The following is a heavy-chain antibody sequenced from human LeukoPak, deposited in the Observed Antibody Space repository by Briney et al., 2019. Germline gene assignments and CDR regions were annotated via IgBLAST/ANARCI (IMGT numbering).Heavy chain of an antibody. CDR3: ARSPYDSSGYYYTH. D-gene: IGHD3-22*01. CDR2: IIPIFGTA. V-gene: IGHV1-69*13. J-gene: IGHJ4*02. CDR1: GGTFSSYA. Sequence: RWASVKVSCKASGGTFSSYAISWVRQAPGQGLEWMGGIIPIFGTANYAQKFQGRVTITADESTSTAYMELSSLRSEDTAVYYCARSPYDSSGYYYTHWGQGTLVTVSS.